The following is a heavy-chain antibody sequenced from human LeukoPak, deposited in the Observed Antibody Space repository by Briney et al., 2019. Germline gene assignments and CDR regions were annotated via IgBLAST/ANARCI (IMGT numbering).Heavy chain of an antibody. CDR1: GGSISSYY. V-gene: IGHV4-59*08. CDR2: IYYSGST. D-gene: IGHD6-19*01. CDR3: ARRLRAVAGYYFDY. J-gene: IGHJ4*02. Sequence: PSETLSLTCTVSGGSISSYYWSWIRQPPGKGLEWIGYIYYSGSTNYNPSLKSRVTISVDTSKNQFSLKLSSVTAADTAVYYCARRLRAVAGYYFDYWGQGTLVTVSS.